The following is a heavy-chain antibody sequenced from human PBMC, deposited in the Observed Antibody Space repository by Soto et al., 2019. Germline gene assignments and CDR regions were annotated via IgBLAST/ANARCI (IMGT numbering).Heavy chain of an antibody. CDR2: IKSKTDGGTT. Sequence: GGSLRLSCAASGFTFSNAWMSWVRQAPGKGLEWVGRIKSKTDGGTTDYAAPVKGRFTISRDDSKNTLYLQMNSLKTEDTAVYYCTTDRYCNGGSCYRYYMDVWGKGTTVTVSS. CDR1: GFTFSNAW. J-gene: IGHJ6*03. D-gene: IGHD2-15*01. CDR3: TTDRYCNGGSCYRYYMDV. V-gene: IGHV3-15*01.